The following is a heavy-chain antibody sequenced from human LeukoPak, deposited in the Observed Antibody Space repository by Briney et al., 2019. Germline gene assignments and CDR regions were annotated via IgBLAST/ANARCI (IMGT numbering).Heavy chain of an antibody. CDR3: AKSSGDGLVGI. Sequence: SETLSLTCTVSGGSISTSNYYWGWIRQPPGKGLEWIGNIFYSGSTYYSPSVRSRVTISLDTSRNQFSLKLNSVTAADTAVYYCAKSSGDGLVGICGQGTMGTVSS. J-gene: IGHJ3*02. CDR1: GGSISTSNYY. V-gene: IGHV4-39*07. CDR2: IFYSGST. D-gene: IGHD2-21*01.